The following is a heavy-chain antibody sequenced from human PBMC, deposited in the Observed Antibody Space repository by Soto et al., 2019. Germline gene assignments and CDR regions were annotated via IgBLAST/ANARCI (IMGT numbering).Heavy chain of an antibody. CDR3: ARMSFHYGSGSYFTASGYYYGMDV. V-gene: IGHV4-39*01. Sequence: SETLSLTCTVSGGSISSSTYSGGWIPQPPGKGLEWIRSIYYSGSTYYNPSLKSRVTISVDTSKNQFSLKLSSVTAADTAVYYCARMSFHYGSGSYFTASGYYYGMDVWGQGTTVTVS. J-gene: IGHJ6*02. CDR2: IYYSGST. D-gene: IGHD3-10*01. CDR1: GGSISSSTYS.